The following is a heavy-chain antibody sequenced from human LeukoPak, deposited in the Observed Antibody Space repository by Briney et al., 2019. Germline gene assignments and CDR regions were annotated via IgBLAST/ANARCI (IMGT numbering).Heavy chain of an antibody. D-gene: IGHD1-26*01. CDR3: ARDHGSYFWGCAFDI. CDR1: GFTVSSNY. V-gene: IGHV3-66*01. J-gene: IGHJ3*02. Sequence: PGGSLRLSCAASGFTVSSNYMSWVRQAPGKGVEWVSVIYSGGSTYYADSVKGRFTISRDNSKNTLYLQMNSLRAEDTAVYYCARDHGSYFWGCAFDIWGQGTMVTVSS. CDR2: IYSGGST.